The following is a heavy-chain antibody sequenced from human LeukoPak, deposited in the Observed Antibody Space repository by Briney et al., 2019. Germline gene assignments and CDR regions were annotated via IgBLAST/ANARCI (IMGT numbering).Heavy chain of an antibody. J-gene: IGHJ4*02. D-gene: IGHD3-10*01. CDR3: ARDSWFGELLCDY. Sequence: SETLSLTCAVYGGSFSGYYWSWIRQPPGKGLEWIGEINHSGSTNYNPSRKSRVTISVDTSKNQFSLKLSSVTDADTAVYYCARDSWFGELLCDYWGQGTLVTVSS. V-gene: IGHV4-34*01. CDR2: INHSGST. CDR1: GGSFSGYY.